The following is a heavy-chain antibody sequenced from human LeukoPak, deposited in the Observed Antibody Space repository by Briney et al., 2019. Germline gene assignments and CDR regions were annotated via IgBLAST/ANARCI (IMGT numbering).Heavy chain of an antibody. CDR1: SGSISSGSYY. V-gene: IGHV4-61*02. J-gene: IGHJ3*02. CDR2: IYTSGST. D-gene: IGHD4-17*01. CDR3: ARAWTTSGDAFDI. Sequence: KTSQTLSLTCTVSSGSISSGSYYWSWIRQPAGKGLEWIGRIYTSGSTNYNPSLKSRVTISVDTSKNQFSLKLSSVTAADTAVYYCARAWTTSGDAFDIWGQGTMVTVSS.